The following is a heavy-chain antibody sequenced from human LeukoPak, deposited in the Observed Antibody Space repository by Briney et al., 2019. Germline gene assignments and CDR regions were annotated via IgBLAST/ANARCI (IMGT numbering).Heavy chain of an antibody. J-gene: IGHJ4*02. Sequence: PGGSLRLSCAASGFTFSSYAMRWVRQAPGKGLEWVSGISGTGGNTYYADSVKGRFTISRDNSMNTLYLQMNSLRAEDTAVYYCAKGNTIFGVVIPLDYWGQGTLVTVSS. CDR1: GFTFSSYA. V-gene: IGHV3-23*01. CDR3: AKGNTIFGVVIPLDY. CDR2: ISGTGGNT. D-gene: IGHD3-3*01.